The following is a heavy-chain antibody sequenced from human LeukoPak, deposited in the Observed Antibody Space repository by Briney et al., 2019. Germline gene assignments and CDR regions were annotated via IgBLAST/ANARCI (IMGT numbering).Heavy chain of an antibody. D-gene: IGHD3-10*01. CDR3: ARQYGSGRRPYYFDY. J-gene: IGHJ4*02. Sequence: GGSLRLSCAASGFTVSSNYMSWVRQAPGKGLEWVSVIYSGGSTYYADSVKGRFTISRDNSKNTLYLQMNSLRAEDTAVCYCARQYGSGRRPYYFDYWGQGTLVTVSS. V-gene: IGHV3-66*04. CDR2: IYSGGST. CDR1: GFTVSSNY.